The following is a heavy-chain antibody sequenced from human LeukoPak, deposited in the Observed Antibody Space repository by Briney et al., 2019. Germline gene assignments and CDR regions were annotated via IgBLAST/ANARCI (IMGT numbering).Heavy chain of an antibody. D-gene: IGHD3-9*01. CDR3: ARENLDPYYDILTGPTYYGMDV. Sequence: SETLSLTCSVSGGSVSSYYWSWIRQPPGKGLEWIGYIYYSGSTNYNPSLKSRVTISVDTSKNQFSLKLSSVTAADTAVYYCARENLDPYYDILTGPTYYGMDVWGQGTTVTVSS. V-gene: IGHV4-59*02. CDR2: IYYSGST. CDR1: GGSVSSYY. J-gene: IGHJ6*02.